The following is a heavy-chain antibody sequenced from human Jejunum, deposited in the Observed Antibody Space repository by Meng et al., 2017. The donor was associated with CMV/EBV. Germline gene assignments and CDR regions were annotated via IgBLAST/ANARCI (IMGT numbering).Heavy chain of an antibody. CDR2: IHYSGST. J-gene: IGHJ4*02. V-gene: IGHV4-39*07. CDR1: GGSISSSAYY. D-gene: IGHD6-25*01. CDR3: ASLTIAAAVRGY. Sequence: VSGGSISSSAYYWGWIRQPPGKGLERIGSIHYSGSTYYNPSLKSRVTISVDTSKNQCSLRLTSMTAADTAVYYCASLTIAAAVRGYWGQGTLVTVSS.